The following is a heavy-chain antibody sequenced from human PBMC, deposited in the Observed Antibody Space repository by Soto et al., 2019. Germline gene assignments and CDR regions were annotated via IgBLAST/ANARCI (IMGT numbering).Heavy chain of an antibody. CDR3: ARGPTGWYGYDY. Sequence: EVQLVESGGGLVQPGGSLRLSCAASGFTFSSSWMHWVRQAPGKGLVWVSRINSDGSRTNYADSVKGRFTISRDNAKNTLYLKMNSRRAEDTALYYCARGPTGWYGYDYWGKGTLVTVSS. J-gene: IGHJ4*02. D-gene: IGHD6-19*01. V-gene: IGHV3-74*01. CDR2: INSDGSRT. CDR1: GFTFSSSW.